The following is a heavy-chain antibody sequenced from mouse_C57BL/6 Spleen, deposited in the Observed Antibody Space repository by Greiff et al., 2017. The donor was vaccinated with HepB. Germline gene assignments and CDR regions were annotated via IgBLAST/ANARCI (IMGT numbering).Heavy chain of an antibody. J-gene: IGHJ4*01. D-gene: IGHD2-5*01. CDR1: GYTFTDYY. CDR2: INPYNGGT. Sequence: EVQLQQSGPVLVKPGASVKMSCKASGYTFTDYYMNWVKQSHGKSLEWIGVINPYNGGTSYNQKFKGKATLTVDKSSSTAYMELNSLTSEDSAVYYCARGDYSKKRTCAMDYWGQGTSVTVSS. CDR3: ARGDYSKKRTCAMDY. V-gene: IGHV1-19*01.